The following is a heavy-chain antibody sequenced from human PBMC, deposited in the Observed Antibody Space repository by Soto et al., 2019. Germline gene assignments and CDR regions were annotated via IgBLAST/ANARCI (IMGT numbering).Heavy chain of an antibody. Sequence: PSETLSLTCAVYGGSFSGYYWSWIRQPPGKGLEWIGEINHSGSTNYNPSLKSRVTISVDTSKNQFSLKLSSVTAADTAVYYCARDSGHYDFLTGYYMWFGPWGQGTLVTVSS. V-gene: IGHV4-34*01. CDR1: GGSFSGYY. D-gene: IGHD3-9*01. J-gene: IGHJ5*02. CDR3: ARDSGHYDFLTGYYMWFGP. CDR2: INHSGST.